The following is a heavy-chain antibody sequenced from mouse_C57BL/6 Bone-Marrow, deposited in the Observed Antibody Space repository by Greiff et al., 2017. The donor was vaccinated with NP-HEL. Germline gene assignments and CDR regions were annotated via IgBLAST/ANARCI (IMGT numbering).Heavy chain of an antibody. D-gene: IGHD1-1*01. CDR1: GYTFTDYE. Sequence: VQLQQSGAELVRPGASVTLSCKASGYTFTDYEMHWVKQTPVHGLEWIGAIDPETGGTAYNQKFKGKAILTADKSSSTAYMELRSLTSEDSAVYYCTRSVYYGSSSRFAYWGQGTLVTVSA. J-gene: IGHJ3*01. V-gene: IGHV1-15*01. CDR2: IDPETGGT. CDR3: TRSVYYGSSSRFAY.